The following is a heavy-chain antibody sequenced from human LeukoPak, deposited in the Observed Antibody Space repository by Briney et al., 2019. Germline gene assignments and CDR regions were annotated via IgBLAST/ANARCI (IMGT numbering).Heavy chain of an antibody. D-gene: IGHD2-21*02. CDR2: IYTGGIT. CDR3: ARDQVTSGGGLDY. CDR1: GFSISSHF. J-gene: IGHJ4*02. V-gene: IGHV3-53*01. Sequence: GGSVRLSCAASGFSISSHFMTWVRQAPEKGLEWVSVIYTGGITHYADSVAGRFTISRDISKNTLYLQMNNLRVEDTAVYYCARDQVTSGGGLDYWGQGTLVTVSS.